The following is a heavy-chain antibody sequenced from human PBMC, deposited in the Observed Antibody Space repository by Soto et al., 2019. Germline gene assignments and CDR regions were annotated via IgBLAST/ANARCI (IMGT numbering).Heavy chain of an antibody. D-gene: IGHD4-17*01. CDR2: ISYDGNNK. CDR3: AKDLQAYGDYDYYCYGLDV. J-gene: IGHJ6*02. V-gene: IGHV3-30*18. CDR1: GFTFSTFG. Sequence: QLVESGGGVVPPGASLRLSCAASGFTFSTFGMHWVRQTPGKGLEWVAVISYDGNNKVYAESVKGRFTISRDNFKNTVDLVMNNLKVDDTAVYYCAKDLQAYGDYDYYCYGLDVWGQGATVSVSS.